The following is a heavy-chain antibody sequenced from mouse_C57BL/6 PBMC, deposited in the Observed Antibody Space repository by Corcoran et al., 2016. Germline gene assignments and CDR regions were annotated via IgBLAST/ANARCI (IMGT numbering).Heavy chain of an antibody. Sequence: QVQLQQSGAELARPGASVKLSCKASGYTFTSYGLSWVKQRTGQGLEWIGEIYPRSGNTYYNEQFKGKATLTADKSSSTAYMELRSLTSEDSAVYFCARFGGYDLYYFDYWGQGTTLTVSS. CDR1: GYTFTSYG. D-gene: IGHD2-2*01. J-gene: IGHJ2*01. CDR3: ARFGGYDLYYFDY. V-gene: IGHV1-81*01. CDR2: IYPRSGNT.